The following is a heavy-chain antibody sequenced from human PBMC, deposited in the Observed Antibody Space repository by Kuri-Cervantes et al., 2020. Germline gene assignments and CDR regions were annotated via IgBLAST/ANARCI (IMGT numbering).Heavy chain of an antibody. D-gene: IGHD5-18*01. V-gene: IGHV1-46*01. CDR3: ARVGYSYGHDY. CDR1: GYTFTSYY. J-gene: IGHJ4*02. Sequence: ASVKVSCKASGYTFTSYYMHWVRQAPGQGLEWMGIINPSGGSTSYAQKFQGRVTITADESTSTAYMELSSLRSEDTAVYYCARVGYSYGHDYWGQGTLVTVSS. CDR2: INPSGGST.